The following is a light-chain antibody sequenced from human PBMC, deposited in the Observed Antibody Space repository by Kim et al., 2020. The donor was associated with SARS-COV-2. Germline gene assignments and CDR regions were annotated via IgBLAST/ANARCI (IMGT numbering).Light chain of an antibody. Sequence: GDRVTITCRASLGITRWFAWYQQNPGKAPKLLIFDASSLKSGVPSRFSGSGSRTEFTLTISSLQPDDFATYYCQQYVSHSYTFGPGTKLEI. J-gene: IGKJ2*01. CDR2: DAS. CDR1: LGITRW. CDR3: QQYVSHSYT. V-gene: IGKV1-5*01.